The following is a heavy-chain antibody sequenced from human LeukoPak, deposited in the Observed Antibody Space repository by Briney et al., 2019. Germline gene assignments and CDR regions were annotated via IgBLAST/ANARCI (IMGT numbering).Heavy chain of an antibody. V-gene: IGHV4-59*01. Sequence: PSETLSLTCTVSGVPINSFYWSWIRQPPGKGLEWIGYIYYSGSTNYNPSLKSRVTISVDTSKNQFSLKLSSVTAADTAVYYCARAAAAGDFDYWGQGTLVTVSS. CDR2: IYYSGST. CDR1: GVPINSFY. D-gene: IGHD6-13*01. CDR3: ARAAAAGDFDY. J-gene: IGHJ4*02.